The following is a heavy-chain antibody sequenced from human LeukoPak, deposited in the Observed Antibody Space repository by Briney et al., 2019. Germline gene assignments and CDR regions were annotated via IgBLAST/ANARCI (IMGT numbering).Heavy chain of an antibody. V-gene: IGHV4-34*01. CDR1: GGSIRAYY. CDR3: AREGGPYRPLDY. Sequence: PSETLSLTCTVSGGSIRAYYWSWIRQPPGKGLEWIGEVNLQGSTNYNPSLMGRVAISVDKSENHVSLQLTSVTAADTAVYYCAREGGPYRPLDYSGQGTLVTVSS. CDR2: VNLQGST. J-gene: IGHJ4*02.